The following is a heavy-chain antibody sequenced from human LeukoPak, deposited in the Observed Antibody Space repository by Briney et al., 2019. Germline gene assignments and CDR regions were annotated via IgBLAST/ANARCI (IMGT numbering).Heavy chain of an antibody. V-gene: IGHV3-33*08. CDR1: GFTFSSYA. CDR3: ARQMVEGQQNYYMDV. D-gene: IGHD2-15*01. J-gene: IGHJ6*03. CDR2: TGPDGKKT. Sequence: PGGSLRLSCAASGFTFSSYAMSWVRQAPGKGLEWVAFTGPDGKKTFYGDSLNGRFTISRDNFEDTVFLQMNTMRAEDTAVYYCARQMVEGQQNYYMDVWGNGTTVTVSS.